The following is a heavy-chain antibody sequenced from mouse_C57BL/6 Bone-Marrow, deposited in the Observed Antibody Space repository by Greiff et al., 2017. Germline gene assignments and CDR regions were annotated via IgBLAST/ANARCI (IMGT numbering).Heavy chain of an antibody. CDR2: IDPSDSYT. CDR1: GYTFTSYW. D-gene: IGHD2-4*01. V-gene: IGHV1-69*01. Sequence: QVQLQQPGAELVMPGASVKLSCKASGYTFTSYWMHWVKQRPGQGLEWIGEIDPSDSYTNYNQKFKGKDTLTVDKSSSTAYMQLSSLTSEDAAVYYCARKHNDYDDAWFTYWGQGTLVTVSA. CDR3: ARKHNDYDDAWFTY. J-gene: IGHJ3*01.